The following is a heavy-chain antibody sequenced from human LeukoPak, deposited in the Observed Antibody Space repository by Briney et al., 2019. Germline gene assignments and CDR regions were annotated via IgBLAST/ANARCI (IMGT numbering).Heavy chain of an antibody. Sequence: GGSLRLSCAASGFAFSSYTMTWVRLAPAPGKGLEWVSTITTSGATYYADSVKGRFTISRDNSKNMLYLQMNSLRAEDTAVYYCAKNSPKPAGTYFQHCGQGTLVTVSS. CDR3: AKNSPKPAGTYFQH. D-gene: IGHD2-2*01. CDR1: GFAFSSYT. CDR2: ITTSGAT. V-gene: IGHV3-23*01. J-gene: IGHJ1*01.